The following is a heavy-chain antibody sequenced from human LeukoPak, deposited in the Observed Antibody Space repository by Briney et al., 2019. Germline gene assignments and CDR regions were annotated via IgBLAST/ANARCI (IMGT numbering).Heavy chain of an antibody. CDR1: GASISSDH. Sequence: PSETLSLTCAVSGASISSDHWNWIRQLPGKGLEWIGNVDCNGATKYNPSLQSRITISLDTSNNQFSLTLTSVTAADTALYFCTRGYYEAFDYWGQGRLVTVSS. D-gene: IGHD3-16*01. CDR3: TRGYYEAFDY. CDR2: VDCNGAT. J-gene: IGHJ4*02. V-gene: IGHV4-59*01.